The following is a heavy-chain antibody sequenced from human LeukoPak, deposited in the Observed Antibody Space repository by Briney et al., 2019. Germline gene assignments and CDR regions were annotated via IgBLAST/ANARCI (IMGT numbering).Heavy chain of an antibody. CDR2: MYSSGTI. J-gene: IGHJ4*02. V-gene: IGHV4-61*01. CDR3: ARVGGEYYDFPY. Sequence: SETLSLTCTVSGGSVSGSYYWNWIRQPPGKGLEWIGYMYSSGTINYNPSLKSRVTVSIDMSKNQFSLKLSSVTAADTAVYYCARVGGEYYDFPYWGQGTLVTVSS. CDR1: GGSVSGSYY. D-gene: IGHD3-3*01.